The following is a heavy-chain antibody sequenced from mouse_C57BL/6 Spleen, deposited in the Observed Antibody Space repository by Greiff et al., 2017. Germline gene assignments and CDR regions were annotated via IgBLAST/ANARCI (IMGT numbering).Heavy chain of an antibody. Sequence: VQLQQSGPELVKPGASVKISCKASGYSFTGYYMHWVKQSHGNILDWIGYIYPYNGVSSYNQKFKGKATLTVDKSSSTAYMELRSLTSEDSAVYYCARRYYGSSRYYAMDYWGQGTSVTVSS. CDR3: ARRYYGSSRYYAMDY. D-gene: IGHD1-1*01. V-gene: IGHV1-31*01. J-gene: IGHJ4*01. CDR2: IYPYNGVS. CDR1: GYSFTGYY.